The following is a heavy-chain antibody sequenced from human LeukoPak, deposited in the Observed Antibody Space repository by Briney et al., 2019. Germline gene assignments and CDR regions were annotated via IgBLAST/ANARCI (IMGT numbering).Heavy chain of an antibody. J-gene: IGHJ4*02. V-gene: IGHV1-69*05. Sequence: ASVKVSCKASGGTFSSYAISWVRQAPGQGLEWMGGIIPIFGTANYAQKFQGRVTMTRDTSTSTVYMELSSLRSEDTAVYYCARQGVDDYVWGSYRLASFDYWGQGTLVTVSS. D-gene: IGHD3-16*02. CDR2: IIPIFGTA. CDR1: GGTFSSYA. CDR3: ARQGVDDYVWGSYRLASFDY.